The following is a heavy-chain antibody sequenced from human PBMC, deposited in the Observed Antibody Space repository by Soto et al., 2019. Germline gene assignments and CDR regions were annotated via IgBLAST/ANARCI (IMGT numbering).Heavy chain of an antibody. J-gene: IGHJ1*01. CDR3: AKADYGDYEYFQH. CDR1: GFTFDDYA. CDR2: ISWDGGST. D-gene: IGHD4-17*01. V-gene: IGHV3-43D*03. Sequence: GGSLRLSCAASGFTFDDYAMHWVRQAPGKGLEWVSLISWDGGSTFYADSVKGRFTISRDNSKNSLYLQMNSLRAEDTALYYCAKADYGDYEYFQHWGQGTLVTVSS.